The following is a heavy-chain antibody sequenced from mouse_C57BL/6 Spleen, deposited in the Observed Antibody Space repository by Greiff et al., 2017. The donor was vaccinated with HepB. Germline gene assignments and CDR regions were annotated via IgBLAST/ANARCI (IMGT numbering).Heavy chain of an antibody. CDR2: IYPGGGYT. J-gene: IGHJ2*01. V-gene: IGHV1-63*01. CDR3: ARHPPTPDGYYDY. D-gene: IGHD2-3*01. CDR1: GYTFTNYW. Sequence: VQLQQSGAELVRPGTSVKMSCKASGYTFTNYWIGWAKQRPGHGLEWIGDIYPGGGYTNYNEKFKGKATLTADKSSSTAYMQFSSLTSEDSAIYYCARHPPTPDGYYDYWGQGTTLTVSS.